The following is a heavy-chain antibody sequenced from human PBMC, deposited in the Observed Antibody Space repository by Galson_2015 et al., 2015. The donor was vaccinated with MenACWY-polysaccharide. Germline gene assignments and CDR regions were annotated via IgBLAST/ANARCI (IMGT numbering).Heavy chain of an antibody. CDR1: GFTFSSYS. CDR2: ISSSSSTI. J-gene: IGHJ6*02. D-gene: IGHD2-2*01. Sequence: SLRLSCAASGFTFSSYSMNWVRQAPGKGLEWVSYISSSSSTIYYADSVKGRFTISRDNAKNSLFLQMNSLRAEDTAVYYCARLHCSSPSRYPTDYYYYGMDVWGQGTTVTVSS. CDR3: ARLHCSSPSRYPTDYYYYGMDV. V-gene: IGHV3-48*01.